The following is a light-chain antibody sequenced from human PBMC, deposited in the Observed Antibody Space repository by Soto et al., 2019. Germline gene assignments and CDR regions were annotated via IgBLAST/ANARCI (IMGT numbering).Light chain of an antibody. CDR2: EVS. J-gene: IGLJ3*02. CDR1: SSDVGGYNF. Sequence: QSVLTQPPSASGSPGQSVTISCTGTSSDVGGYNFVSWYQQHPGKAPKLMIYEVSKRPSGVPDRFSGSKSGNTASLTVFGLQAEDEADYYCSSSAAGYTWVFGGGTKLTVL. CDR3: SSSAAGYTWV. V-gene: IGLV2-8*01.